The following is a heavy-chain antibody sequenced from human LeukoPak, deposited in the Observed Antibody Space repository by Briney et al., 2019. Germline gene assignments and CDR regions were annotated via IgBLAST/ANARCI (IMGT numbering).Heavy chain of an antibody. CDR2: IYSGGST. D-gene: IGHD2-2*01. CDR3: ARDCSSTSCSDAFDI. Sequence: PGGSLRLSWAASGFTVSSNYMSWVRQAPGKGLEWVSVIYSGGSTYYADSVKGRFTISRDNSKNTLYLQMNSLRAEDTAVYYCARDCSSTSCSDAFDIWGQGTMVTVSS. J-gene: IGHJ3*02. V-gene: IGHV3-53*01. CDR1: GFTVSSNY.